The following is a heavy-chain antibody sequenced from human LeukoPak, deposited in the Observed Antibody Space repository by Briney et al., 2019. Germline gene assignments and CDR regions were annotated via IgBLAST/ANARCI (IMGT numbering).Heavy chain of an antibody. V-gene: IGHV1-46*01. D-gene: IGHD5-12*01. CDR2: MNPSGGST. Sequence: PAASVKVSCKASGYTLTSYYLHWVRQAPGQGLEWMGLMNPSGGSTSYAQKFHGRVTMTRDTSTSTVYMELSSLQSEDTAVYYCARVLGAYSDYEGLKYWGQGTLVTVSS. CDR3: ARVLGAYSDYEGLKY. CDR1: GYTLTSYY. J-gene: IGHJ4*02.